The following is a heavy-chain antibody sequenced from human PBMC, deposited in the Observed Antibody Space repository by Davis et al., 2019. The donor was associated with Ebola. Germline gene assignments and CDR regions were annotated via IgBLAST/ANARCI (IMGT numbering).Heavy chain of an antibody. V-gene: IGHV3-66*01. J-gene: IGHJ3*02. D-gene: IGHD2-21*02. CDR1: GFTVSSNY. CDR2: IYSGGST. CDR3: ATYCGGDWGYAFDI. Sequence: PGGSLRLSCAASGFTVSSNYMSWVRQAPGKGLEWVSVIYSGGSTYYADSVKGRFTISRDNSKNTLYLQMTSLRAEDTAVYYCATYCGGDWGYAFDIWGQGTMVTVSS.